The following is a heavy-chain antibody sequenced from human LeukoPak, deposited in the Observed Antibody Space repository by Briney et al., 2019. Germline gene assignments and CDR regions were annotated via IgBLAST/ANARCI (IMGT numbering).Heavy chain of an antibody. Sequence: PSETLSLTCTVSGGSVSSGNFYWTWIRQPAGNQLEWIGRIHTSGNTNHNPSLWSRVTISTDTSKSQFSLTLNFVTAADTAVYYCARDRGGDSFDIWGQETTVTVSS. D-gene: IGHD2-21*01. CDR1: GGSVSSGNFY. CDR2: IHTSGNT. CDR3: ARDRGGDSFDI. V-gene: IGHV4-61*02. J-gene: IGHJ3*02.